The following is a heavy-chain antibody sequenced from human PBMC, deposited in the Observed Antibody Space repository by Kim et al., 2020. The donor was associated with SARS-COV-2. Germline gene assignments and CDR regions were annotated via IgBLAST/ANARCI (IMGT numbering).Heavy chain of an antibody. D-gene: IGHD3-9*01. CDR2: ISGRGVGT. CDR3: AKSPLYYDTLTGYFRSWYFDL. J-gene: IGHJ2*01. V-gene: IGHV3-23*01. Sequence: GGSLRLSCVASGFTFSNYPMSWVRQAPGMGLEWVSSISGRGVGTYYADSVKGRFTFSRDYSKNMVYLQMNSLRAEDTAVYYCAKSPLYYDTLTGYFRSWYFDLWGRGTPVTVSS. CDR1: GFTFSNYP.